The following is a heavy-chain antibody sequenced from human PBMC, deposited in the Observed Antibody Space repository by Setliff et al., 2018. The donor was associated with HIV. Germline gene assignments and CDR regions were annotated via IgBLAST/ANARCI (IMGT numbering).Heavy chain of an antibody. D-gene: IGHD6-19*01. Sequence: GGSLRLSCAAFGFTFSSYGMHWVRQAPGKGLEWVAFIHYDVSSKYYGDSVKGRFTISRDNSRNTLYLQMNSLRPEDTAVYYCAKDFGYSSGCYLVSGTFDIWGQGTMVTVSS. CDR1: GFTFSSYG. V-gene: IGHV3-30*02. J-gene: IGHJ3*02. CDR3: AKDFGYSSGCYLVSGTFDI. CDR2: IHYDVSSK.